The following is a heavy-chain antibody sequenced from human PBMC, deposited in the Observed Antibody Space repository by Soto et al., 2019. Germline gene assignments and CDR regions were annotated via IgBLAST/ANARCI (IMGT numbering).Heavy chain of an antibody. CDR3: ARHVAGYSSGLDY. J-gene: IGHJ4*02. CDR2: VYYSGST. Sequence: QLQLQESGPGLVKPSETLSLTCTVSGGSISSSSYYWGWIRQPPGRGLEWIGSVYYSGSTSYNPSLKSRVTISVDTSKNQFSLKLSSVTAADTAVYYCARHVAGYSSGLDYWGQGTLVTVSS. D-gene: IGHD6-19*01. CDR1: GGSISSSSYY. V-gene: IGHV4-39*01.